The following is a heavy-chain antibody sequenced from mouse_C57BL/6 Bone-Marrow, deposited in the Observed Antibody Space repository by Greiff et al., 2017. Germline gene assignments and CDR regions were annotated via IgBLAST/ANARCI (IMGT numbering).Heavy chain of an antibody. V-gene: IGHV3-8*01. Sequence: EVQLQQSGPGLAKPSQTLSLTCSVTGYSITSDYWNWIRKFPGNKLEYMGYISYSGSTYYNPSLKSRISITRDTSKNQYYLQLNSVTTEDTATYDCARGNYSNYIDYYAMDYWGQGTSVTVSS. CDR1: GYSITSDY. J-gene: IGHJ4*01. CDR2: ISYSGST. D-gene: IGHD2-5*01. CDR3: ARGNYSNYIDYYAMDY.